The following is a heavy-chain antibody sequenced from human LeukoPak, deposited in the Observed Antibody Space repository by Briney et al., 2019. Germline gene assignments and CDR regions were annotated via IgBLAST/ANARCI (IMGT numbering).Heavy chain of an antibody. V-gene: IGHV1-69*06. CDR1: GGTFSSYA. Sequence: SVKVSCKASGGTFSSYAISWVRQAPGQGLEWMGRIIPIFGTANYAQKFQGRVTITADKSTSTAYMELSSLRSEDTAVYYRASYDSSGSNFDYWGQGALVTVSS. D-gene: IGHD3-22*01. CDR2: IIPIFGTA. J-gene: IGHJ4*02. CDR3: ASYDSSGSNFDY.